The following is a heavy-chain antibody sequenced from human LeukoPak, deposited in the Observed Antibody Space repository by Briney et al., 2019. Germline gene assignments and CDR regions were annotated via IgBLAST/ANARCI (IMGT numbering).Heavy chain of an antibody. J-gene: IGHJ4*02. V-gene: IGHV4-59*01. CDR2: IYDSGST. D-gene: IGHD3-22*01. Sequence: SETLSLTCTVSGGSINYYYWMWIRQPPGKGLEWIGSIYDSGSTYYNPSLKSRVTISVDTSENQFSLKLNSVTAADTAVYYCARGFSGYYSFDYWGQGTLVTVSS. CDR3: ARGFSGYYSFDY. CDR1: GGSINYYY.